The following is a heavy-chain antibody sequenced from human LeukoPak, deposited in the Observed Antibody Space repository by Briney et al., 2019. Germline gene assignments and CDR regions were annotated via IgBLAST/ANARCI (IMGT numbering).Heavy chain of an antibody. CDR3: ARVDYYDSSGYKGKGDY. CDR1: GFTFSSYS. Sequence: PGGSLRLSCAASGFTFSSYSMNWVRQAPGKGLEWVSSISSNSRYTYYADSVKGRFTISRDNAKSSLYLQMNSLRAEDTAVYYCARVDYYDSSGYKGKGDYWGQGTLVTVSS. CDR2: ISSNSRYT. V-gene: IGHV3-21*01. J-gene: IGHJ4*02. D-gene: IGHD3-22*01.